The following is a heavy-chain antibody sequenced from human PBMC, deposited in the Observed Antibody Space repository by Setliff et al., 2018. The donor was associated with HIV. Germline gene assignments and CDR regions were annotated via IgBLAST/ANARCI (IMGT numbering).Heavy chain of an antibody. Sequence: ASVKVSCKASGYIFSTYGISWVRQAPGQGLEWMGWISASNGNTHYAQKVQGRVTLTTDTSTNTAYMELRSLRSDDAAVYYCARSDCSSVRCYLGHAFEIWGQGTMVTVS. J-gene: IGHJ3*02. CDR1: GYIFSTYG. D-gene: IGHD2-15*01. V-gene: IGHV1-18*01. CDR3: ARSDCSSVRCYLGHAFEI. CDR2: ISASNGNT.